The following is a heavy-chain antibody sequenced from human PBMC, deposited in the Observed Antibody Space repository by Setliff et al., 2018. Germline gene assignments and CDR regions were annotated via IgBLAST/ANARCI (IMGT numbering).Heavy chain of an antibody. CDR3: ARDGGGDSDAFDI. D-gene: IGHD3-16*01. V-gene: IGHV1-2*06. Sequence: ASVKVSCKASGYTFTGYYMYWVRQAPGQGLEWMGRINPSSGATIYAQKFQGRVTMTSDTSISTAYMELGRLRSDDTAVYFCARDGGGDSDAFDIWGQGTMVTISS. CDR2: INPSSGAT. J-gene: IGHJ3*02. CDR1: GYTFTGYY.